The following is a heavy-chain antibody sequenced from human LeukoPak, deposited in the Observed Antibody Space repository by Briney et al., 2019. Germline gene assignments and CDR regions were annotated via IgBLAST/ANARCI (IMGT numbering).Heavy chain of an antibody. J-gene: IGHJ4*02. CDR2: ISYDGSNK. CDR3: ASRRRYYYDSSGYVDY. Sequence: GGYLRLSCAASGFTFSSYAMHWVRQAPGKGLEWVAVISYDGSNKYYADSVKGRFTISRDNSKNTLYLQMNSLRAEDTAVYYCASRRRYYYDSSGYVDYWGQGTLVTVSS. CDR1: GFTFSSYA. D-gene: IGHD3-22*01. V-gene: IGHV3-30-3*01.